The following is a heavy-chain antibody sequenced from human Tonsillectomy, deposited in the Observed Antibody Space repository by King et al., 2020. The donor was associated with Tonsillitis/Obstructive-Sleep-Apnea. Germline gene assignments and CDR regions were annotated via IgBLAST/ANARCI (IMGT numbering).Heavy chain of an antibody. CDR3: ARHFATFYYYYGMDV. J-gene: IGHJ6*02. V-gene: IGHV3-11*06. Sequence: QLVQSGGDLVTPGGSLRLSCAASGFTFSDYYMSWIRQAPGKGLEWVSYISRSNTFTNYADSVKGRFTISRDNAKNSLCLQMNSLRAEDTAVYYCARHFATFYYYYGMDVWGQGTTVTVSS. CDR2: ISRSNTFT. D-gene: IGHD1-26*01. CDR1: GFTFSDYY.